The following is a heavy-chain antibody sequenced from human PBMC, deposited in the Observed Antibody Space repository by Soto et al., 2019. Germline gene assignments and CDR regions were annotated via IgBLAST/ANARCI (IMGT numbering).Heavy chain of an antibody. CDR1: SGSISSSNW. V-gene: IGHV4-4*02. J-gene: IGHJ4*02. CDR3: VTTQYRSGWPPD. Sequence: QVQLQESGPGLVKPSGTLSLTCAVSSGSISSSNWWSWVRQPPGKGLELIWEIYDSGSTNYNPYLKSRATIFVDKSKNQFSLKLSSVTAAETAVYLCVTTQYRSGWPPDWGQGTLVTVS. D-gene: IGHD2-15*01. CDR2: IYDSGST.